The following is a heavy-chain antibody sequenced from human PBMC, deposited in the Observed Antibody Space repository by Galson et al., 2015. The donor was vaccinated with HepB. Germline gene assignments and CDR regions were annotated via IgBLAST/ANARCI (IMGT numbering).Heavy chain of an antibody. Sequence: QVQLQESGPGLVKPSETLSLTCTVSGGSVSSGSYYWNWIRQPPGKGLEWIGFIYYSGSTNYDPSLKSRVTISVDTSKNQLSLKLSSVTAADTAVYYCARTGVAVAGTFDYWGQGALVTVSS. CDR2: IYYSGST. V-gene: IGHV4-61*01. J-gene: IGHJ4*02. CDR3: ARTGVAVAGTFDY. D-gene: IGHD6-19*01. CDR1: GGSVSSGSYY.